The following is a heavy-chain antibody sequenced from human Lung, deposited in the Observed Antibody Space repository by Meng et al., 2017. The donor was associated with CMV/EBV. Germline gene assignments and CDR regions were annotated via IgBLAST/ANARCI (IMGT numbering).Heavy chain of an antibody. CDR1: GFTFSSYA. D-gene: IGHD6-13*01. V-gene: IGHV3-30*03. CDR2: ISFDGSNK. CDR3: ARDLKAAVTSYYYHYGLDV. J-gene: IGHJ6*02. Sequence: SLKISCAVSGFTFSSYAMNWVRQAPGKGLEWVAVISFDGSNKFYAESVKGRFTISRDNSKNTLYLQMNSLRAEDTALYYCARDLKAAVTSYYYHYGLDVWGQGTXVTVSS.